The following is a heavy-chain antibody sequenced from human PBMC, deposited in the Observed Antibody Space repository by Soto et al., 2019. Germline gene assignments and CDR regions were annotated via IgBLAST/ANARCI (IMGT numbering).Heavy chain of an antibody. D-gene: IGHD1-26*01. CDR1: GSTFPSYW. CDR3: ERSGSGNTMGAFDI. CDR2: IYPGDSDT. V-gene: IGHV5-51*01. Sequence: ASVQVSCPASGSTFPSYWIGWVRQMPGKGLEWMGIIYPGDSDTRYSPSFQGQVTISADKSISTAYLQWSSLKASDTAMYYCERSGSGNTMGAFDIWGQGTMVTVSS. J-gene: IGHJ3*02.